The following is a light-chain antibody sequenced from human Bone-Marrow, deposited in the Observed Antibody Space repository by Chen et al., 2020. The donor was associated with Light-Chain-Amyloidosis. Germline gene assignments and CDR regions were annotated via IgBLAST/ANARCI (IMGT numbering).Light chain of an antibody. CDR2: AVS. V-gene: IGLV2-14*01. J-gene: IGLJ1*01. CDR1: RGDVGTYNY. CDR3: SSFTSSSSYV. Sequence: QSALTQPASVSGSPGQSITISCTGTRGDVGTYNYVSWYQQHPGKAPKVMIYAVSTRPSGVSNRFSGSKSGNTASLTISGLQAEDEADYYCSSFTSSSSYVFGPGTKVTVL.